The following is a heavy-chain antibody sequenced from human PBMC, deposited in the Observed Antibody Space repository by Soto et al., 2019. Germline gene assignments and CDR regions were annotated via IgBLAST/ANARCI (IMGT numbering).Heavy chain of an antibody. D-gene: IGHD6-13*01. V-gene: IGHV1-46*01. CDR3: ASSPAFASSWYWILPDQRQRMNV. Sequence: ASVKVSCKASGYTFTSYYIHWVRQAPGQGLEWMGIINPSGGIASYAQTFQDRVTMTKDTSTSTVYMELRSLRSEDTAVYFCASSPAFASSWYWILPDQRQRMNVRAQTTTVTDSS. J-gene: IGHJ6*02. CDR1: GYTFTSYY. CDR2: INPSGGIA.